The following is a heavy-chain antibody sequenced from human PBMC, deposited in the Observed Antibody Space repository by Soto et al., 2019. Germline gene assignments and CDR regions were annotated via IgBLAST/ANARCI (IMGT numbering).Heavy chain of an antibody. J-gene: IGHJ5*02. D-gene: IGHD3-3*01. V-gene: IGHV4-34*02. CDR1: GGSVNGYY. CDR3: ATRITVFGLLIPPFDP. CDR2: INHTGGT. Sequence: QVHLQQWGAGLLKPSETLSLTCAVYGGSVNGYYWTWIRQPPGKGLEWIGEINHTGGTHYNPTLKSRVPMSVDTSENQFSLRLSSVTAADTAIYYCATRITVFGLLIPPFDPWGQGTQVTVSS.